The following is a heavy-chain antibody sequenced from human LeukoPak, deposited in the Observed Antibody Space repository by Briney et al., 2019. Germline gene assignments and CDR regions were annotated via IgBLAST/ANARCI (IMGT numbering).Heavy chain of an antibody. CDR1: GGTLSSYG. CDR2: IIPILDMA. V-gene: IGHV1-69*04. Sequence: GSSVKVSCKASGGTLSSYGISWVRQAPGQGLEWMGRIIPILDMAKYAQKFQGRVTITADKTTSTAYMELSSLRSEDTAVYYCARSTRTGSYYYYYGLDVWGQGTLVTVSS. D-gene: IGHD3/OR15-3a*01. CDR3: ARSTRTGSYYYYYGLDV. J-gene: IGHJ6*02.